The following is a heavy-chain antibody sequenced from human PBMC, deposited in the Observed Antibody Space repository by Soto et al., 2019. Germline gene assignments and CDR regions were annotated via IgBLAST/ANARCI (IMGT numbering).Heavy chain of an antibody. CDR2: NNYRGDT. J-gene: IGHJ5*02. D-gene: IGHD6-19*01. V-gene: IGHV4-31*11. CDR1: GASISNPGCS. Sequence: PSETLSLTCAVSGASISNPGCSWTWIRQHPGGGLEWLGSNNYRGDTYYNPSLKSRMTISLDTSKNQFSLWLTSVTAADTAVYYCTRGGSGWKALNWFDPWGQGTQVTVS. CDR3: TRGGSGWKALNWFDP.